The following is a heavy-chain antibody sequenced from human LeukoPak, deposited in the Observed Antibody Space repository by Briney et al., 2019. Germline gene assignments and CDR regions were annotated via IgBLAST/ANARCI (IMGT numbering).Heavy chain of an antibody. CDR1: GFTFSDCD. CDR2: ISGRSSHI. J-gene: IGHJ4*02. CDR3: TRAFPPLRTAAAGDV. Sequence: PGGSLRPSCTGSGFTFSDCDMNWVRQAPGKGLEWISPISGRSSHIYYADSIKGRFTISRDNAKNSLYLQMNSLRDEDTAVYYCTRAFPPLRTAAAGDVWGQGTLVTVSS. D-gene: IGHD6-13*01. V-gene: IGHV3-21*01.